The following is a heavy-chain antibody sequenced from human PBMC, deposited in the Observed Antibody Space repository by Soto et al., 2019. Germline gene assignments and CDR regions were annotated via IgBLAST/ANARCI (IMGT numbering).Heavy chain of an antibody. Sequence: QVQLVQSGAEVKKPGASVKVSCKASGYTFTSYAMHWVRQAPGQRLEWMGWINAGNGNTKCSQKFQGRVTITRDTSASTAYMELSSLRSEDTAVYYCASQGLRIDYWGQGTLVTVSS. V-gene: IGHV1-3*01. CDR3: ASQGLRIDY. CDR1: GYTFTSYA. CDR2: INAGNGNT. J-gene: IGHJ4*02. D-gene: IGHD5-12*01.